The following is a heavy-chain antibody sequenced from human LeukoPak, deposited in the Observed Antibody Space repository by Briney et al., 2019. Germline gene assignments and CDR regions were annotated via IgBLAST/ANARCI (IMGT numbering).Heavy chain of an antibody. J-gene: IGHJ4*02. V-gene: IGHV3-7*01. D-gene: IGHD3-10*01. Sequence: GGSLRLSCAASGFTFSNSWMNWVRQAPGKGLEWVATIKPDGSEKYYVGSVKGRFTISRDNAKNTLYLQMNSLRAEDTAVYYCARDRYYGSGSNDYWGQGTLVTVSS. CDR1: GFTFSNSW. CDR3: ARDRYYGSGSNDY. CDR2: IKPDGSEK.